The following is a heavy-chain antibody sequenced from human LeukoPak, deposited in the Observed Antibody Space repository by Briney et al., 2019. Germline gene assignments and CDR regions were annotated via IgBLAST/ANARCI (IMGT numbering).Heavy chain of an antibody. Sequence: PGGSLRLSCAASGFTVSSNYMTWVRQAPGKGLEWVSYISSSSSYTNYADSVKGRFTISRDNAENSLYLQMNSLRAEDTAVYYCARGSGYSGYVGYFDCWGQGTLVTVSS. V-gene: IGHV3-11*05. CDR2: ISSSSSYT. D-gene: IGHD5-12*01. CDR1: GFTVSSNY. CDR3: ARGSGYSGYVGYFDC. J-gene: IGHJ4*02.